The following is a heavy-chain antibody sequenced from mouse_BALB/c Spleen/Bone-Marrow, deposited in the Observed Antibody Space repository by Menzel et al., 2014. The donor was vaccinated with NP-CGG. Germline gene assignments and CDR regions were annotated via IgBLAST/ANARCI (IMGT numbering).Heavy chain of an antibody. Sequence: EVKLVESGGGLVKPGGSLKLSCAASGFAFSGNDMSWVRQTPEKRLEWVAYISSGGGSTYYPDKVKGRFTNCRDNPKNTLFLQMTSLRSEDTAMYYCARSRTLRRAMDYWGQGASVAVSS. J-gene: IGHJ4*01. CDR3: ARSRTLRRAMDY. CDR1: GFAFSGND. CDR2: ISSGGGST. V-gene: IGHV5-12-1*01. D-gene: IGHD1-2*01.